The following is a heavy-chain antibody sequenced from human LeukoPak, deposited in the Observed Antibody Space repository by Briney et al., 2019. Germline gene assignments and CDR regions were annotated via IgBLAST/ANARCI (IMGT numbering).Heavy chain of an antibody. V-gene: IGHV3-7*01. CDR1: GFTFSTYW. Sequence: GGSLRLSCVASGFTFSTYWMSWARQAPGRGLEWVANIKQDGGEIYYVDSVKGRFTISRDNAKNSLYLQMNSLGAEDTAVYYCARDLDPRLYSSSWYDAFDIWGQGTMVTVSS. CDR3: ARDLDPRLYSSSWYDAFDI. CDR2: IKQDGGEI. J-gene: IGHJ3*02. D-gene: IGHD6-13*01.